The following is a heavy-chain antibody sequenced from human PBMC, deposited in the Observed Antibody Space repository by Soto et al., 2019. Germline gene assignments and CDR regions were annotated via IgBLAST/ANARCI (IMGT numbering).Heavy chain of an antibody. D-gene: IGHD3-10*01. CDR1: GFTLSSYA. Sequence: GGSLRLSCAASGFTLSSYAMHWVRQAPGKGLEWVAVISYDGSNKYYADSVKGRFTISRDNSKNTLYLQMNSLRAEDTAVYYCARGYLPHYYYYGMDVWGQGTTVTVSS. J-gene: IGHJ6*02. CDR3: ARGYLPHYYYYGMDV. CDR2: ISYDGSNK. V-gene: IGHV3-30-3*01.